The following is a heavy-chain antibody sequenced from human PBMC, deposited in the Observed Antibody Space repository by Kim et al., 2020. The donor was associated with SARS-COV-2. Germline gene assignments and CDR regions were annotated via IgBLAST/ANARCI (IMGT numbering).Heavy chain of an antibody. CDR2: IYYSGST. Sequence: SETLSLTCTVSGGSISTYYWSWIRQPPGKGLEWIGYIYYSGSTNYNPSSKSRVTMSVDTSKNQFSLKLSSVTAADTAVYYCARHMEFTDDLRPFDYWGQGTLVTVSS. D-gene: IGHD1-1*01. V-gene: IGHV4-59*08. CDR3: ARHMEFTDDLRPFDY. CDR1: GGSISTYY. J-gene: IGHJ4*02.